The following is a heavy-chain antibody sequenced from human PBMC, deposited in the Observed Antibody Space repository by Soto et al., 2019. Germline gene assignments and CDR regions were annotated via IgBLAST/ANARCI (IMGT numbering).Heavy chain of an antibody. V-gene: IGHV4-39*01. D-gene: IGHD1-1*01. J-gene: IGHJ4*02. Sequence: QLQLQESGPGLVKPSETLSLTCTVSGGSISDTSYYWGWVRQPPGKGLEWIGSICYSGTTYYIPSLKSRVTMSVDTSKNQLSLSLNSVTAADTALYFCARHRRETGTYAQPLDYWGQGTLVTVSS. CDR3: ARHRRETGTYAQPLDY. CDR1: GGSISDTSYY. CDR2: ICYSGTT.